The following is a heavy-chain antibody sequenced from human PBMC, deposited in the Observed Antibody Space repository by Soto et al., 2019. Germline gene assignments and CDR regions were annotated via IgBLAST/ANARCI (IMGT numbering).Heavy chain of an antibody. CDR3: TTEWNYGNSYYFDY. CDR2: IKSKTDGGTT. J-gene: IGHJ4*02. Sequence: ETLSLTWAVSGYSISSGYYWGWLRQPPGKGLEWVGRIKSKTDGGTTDYAAPVKGRFTISRDDSKNTLYLQMNSLKTEDTAVYYCTTEWNYGNSYYFDYWGQGTLVTVSS. CDR1: GYSISSGY. D-gene: IGHD1-7*01. V-gene: IGHV3-15*01.